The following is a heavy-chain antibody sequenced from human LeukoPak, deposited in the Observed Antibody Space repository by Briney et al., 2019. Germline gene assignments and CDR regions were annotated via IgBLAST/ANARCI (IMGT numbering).Heavy chain of an antibody. J-gene: IGHJ4*02. D-gene: IGHD1-26*01. V-gene: IGHV3-23*01. CDR1: EFTFSSYA. CDR2: ISGSGGSP. CDR3: AKGSRGSYYGSYYDY. Sequence: AGGSLRLSCAASEFTFSSYAMSWVRQAPGKGLEWVSAISGSGGSPYYADSVKGRFTISRDNSKNSLYLQMNSLRADVTAVYYCAKGSRGSYYGSYYDYWGQGTLVAVSS.